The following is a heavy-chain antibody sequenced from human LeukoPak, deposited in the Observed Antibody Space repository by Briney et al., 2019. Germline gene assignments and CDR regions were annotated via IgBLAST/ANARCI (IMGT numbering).Heavy chain of an antibody. CDR1: GGTFSSYA. Sequence: SVKVSCKASGGTFSSYAISWVRQAPGQGLEWMGGIIPIFGTANYAQKFQGRVTITADESTSTAYMELSSLRSEDTAVYYCAREEYTVVTDYYYGMDVWGQGTTVTVSS. V-gene: IGHV1-69*01. CDR3: AREEYTVVTDYYYGMDV. CDR2: IIPIFGTA. D-gene: IGHD2-21*02. J-gene: IGHJ6*02.